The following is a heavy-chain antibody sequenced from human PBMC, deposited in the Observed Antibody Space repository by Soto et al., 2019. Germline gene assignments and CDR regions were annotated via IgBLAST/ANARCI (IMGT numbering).Heavy chain of an antibody. CDR3: ARSSHKETWSEP. V-gene: IGHV4-4*07. J-gene: IGHJ5*02. CDR2: IHGSGSA. Sequence: YETLSLSCTVSNGSMSNCCWNWIRLSAGKGLEWIGRIHGSGSATYNPSLRSRVTMSVDTSKNQFSLKVNSVTGADTAVYYCARSSHKETWSEPWSQSTLVTVS. D-gene: IGHD6-13*01. CDR1: NGSMSNCC.